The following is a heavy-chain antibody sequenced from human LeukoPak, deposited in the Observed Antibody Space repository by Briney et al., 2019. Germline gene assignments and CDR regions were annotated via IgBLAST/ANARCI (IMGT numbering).Heavy chain of an antibody. D-gene: IGHD3-10*01. CDR1: GGSISSGDYY. J-gene: IGHJ6*02. V-gene: IGHV4-30-4*01. Sequence: PSQTLSLTCTVSGGSISSGDYYWSWIRQPPGTGLEWIGYIYYSGSTYYNPSLKSRVTISVDTSKNQFSLKLSSVTAADTAVYYCARDALVHYYGMDVWAKGPRSPSP. CDR2: IYYSGST. CDR3: ARDALVHYYGMDV.